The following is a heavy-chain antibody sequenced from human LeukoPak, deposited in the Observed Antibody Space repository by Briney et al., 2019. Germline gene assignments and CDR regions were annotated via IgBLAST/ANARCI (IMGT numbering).Heavy chain of an antibody. J-gene: IGHJ3*02. D-gene: IGHD6-19*01. Sequence: ASVKVSCKASGYDFIAYYIHWVRQAPGQGLEWMGWINPNSGGTNYAQKFQGRVTMTRDTSISTAYMELSRLRSDDTAVYYCASRAAQWLVPRGAFDIWGQGTMVTVSS. CDR3: ASRAAQWLVPRGAFDI. CDR1: GYDFIAYY. V-gene: IGHV1-2*02. CDR2: INPNSGGT.